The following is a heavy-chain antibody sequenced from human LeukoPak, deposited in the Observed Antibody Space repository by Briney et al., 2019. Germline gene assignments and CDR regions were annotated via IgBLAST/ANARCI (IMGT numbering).Heavy chain of an antibody. V-gene: IGHV3-30*02. CDR3: AKGRTPPIVPYFDY. CDR2: IWYDGSNK. Sequence: GGSLRLSCAASGFTFSSYGMHWVRKAPGKGLEWVAVIWYDGSNKYYAASVKGRFTISRDNSKNTLYLQMNSLRAEDTAVYYCAKGRTPPIVPYFDYWGQGTLVTVSS. CDR1: GFTFSSYG. D-gene: IGHD2-21*01. J-gene: IGHJ4*02.